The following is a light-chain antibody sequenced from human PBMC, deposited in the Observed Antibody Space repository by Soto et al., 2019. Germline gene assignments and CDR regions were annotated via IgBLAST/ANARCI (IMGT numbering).Light chain of an antibody. CDR2: EVT. CDR3: SSYASNSILYV. Sequence: QSVLTQPASVSGSPVQSITISCTGTSSDVGAYDYVSWYQHPPGKAPKLIIYEVTNRPSGVSNRFSGSKSGNTASLTISGIQAEDEADYYCSSYASNSILYVFGTGTKVTVL. V-gene: IGLV2-14*01. CDR1: SSDVGAYDY. J-gene: IGLJ1*01.